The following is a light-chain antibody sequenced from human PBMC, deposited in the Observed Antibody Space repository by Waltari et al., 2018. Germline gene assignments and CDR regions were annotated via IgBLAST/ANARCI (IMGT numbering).Light chain of an antibody. Sequence: QSALTQPPSASGSPGQSVTISCTGTSSDVGGYDYVSWYQQHPGKAPKLIIYEVNKRPSGVPDRFSGSKSGNTASLTVSGLQAEDEADYYCSSYTSSNNCVFGTGTKVTFL. CDR3: SSYTSSNNCV. CDR2: EVN. V-gene: IGLV2-8*01. J-gene: IGLJ1*01. CDR1: SSDVGGYDY.